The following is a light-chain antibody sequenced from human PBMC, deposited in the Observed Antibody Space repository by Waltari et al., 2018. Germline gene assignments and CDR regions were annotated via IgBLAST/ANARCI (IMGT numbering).Light chain of an antibody. CDR1: QNIRNNF. Sequence: EIVLTPSPVTLSLSPGERATLSCRATQNIRNNFLAWYQQKPGQAPRLLIYDASRRASGIPGRFTASGSGTDFTLTISSLEPQDFAVYYCQQYGRSPLTFGGGTKVEIK. V-gene: IGKV3-20*01. CDR3: QQYGRSPLT. J-gene: IGKJ4*01. CDR2: DAS.